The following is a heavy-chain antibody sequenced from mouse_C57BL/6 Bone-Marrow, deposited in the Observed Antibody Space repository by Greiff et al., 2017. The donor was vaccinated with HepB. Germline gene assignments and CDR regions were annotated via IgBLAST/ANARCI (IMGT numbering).Heavy chain of an antibody. CDR2: IDPSDSYT. J-gene: IGHJ2*01. D-gene: IGHD3-1*01. CDR3: ARGARY. V-gene: IGHV1-50*01. Sequence: QVQLQQSGAELVKPGASVKLSCKASGYTFTSYWMQWVKQRPGQGLEWIGEIDPSDSYTNYNQKFKGKATLTVDTSSSTAYMQLSSLTSEDSAVYYCARGARYWGQGTTLTVSS. CDR1: GYTFTSYW.